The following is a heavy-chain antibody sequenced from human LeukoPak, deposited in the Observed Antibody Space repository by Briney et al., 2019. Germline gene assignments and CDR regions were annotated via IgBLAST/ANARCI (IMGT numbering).Heavy chain of an antibody. V-gene: IGHV4-59*01. CDR1: DGSINSYY. CDR3: ARGRSNYYGMDV. CDR2: IYYNGNT. J-gene: IGHJ6*02. Sequence: SETLSLTCSVSDGSINSYYWNWIRRPPGKGLGRIGYIYYNGNTNYSPSLKSRVTMSVDTSKNLFSLKVSSVTAADTAVYYCARGRSNYYGMDVWGQGTTVTVSS. D-gene: IGHD1-26*01.